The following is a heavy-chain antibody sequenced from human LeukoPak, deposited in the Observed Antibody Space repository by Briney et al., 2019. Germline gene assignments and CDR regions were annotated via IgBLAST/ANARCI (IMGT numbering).Heavy chain of an antibody. CDR2: IRSGDSYT. D-gene: IGHD6-13*01. V-gene: IGHV3-11*06. J-gene: IGHJ4*02. Sequence: GGSLRLSCAASGFSFSGYYMSWIRQAPGKGLEWISYIRSGDSYTNYADSVKGRFTISRDNAKNSLYLQMNSLRVEDTAVYYCARDRGIGAELEKYYLDYWGQGTLVTVSS. CDR3: ARDRGIGAELEKYYLDY. CDR1: GFSFSGYY.